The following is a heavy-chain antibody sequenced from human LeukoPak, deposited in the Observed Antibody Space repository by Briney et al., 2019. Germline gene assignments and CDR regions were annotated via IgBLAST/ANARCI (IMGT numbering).Heavy chain of an antibody. CDR2: INHSGST. J-gene: IGHJ5*02. D-gene: IGHD3-10*01. V-gene: IGHV4-34*01. Sequence: SETLSLTCAVYGGSFSGYYWSWIRQPPGKGLEWIGEINHSGSTNYNPSLKSRVTISVDTSKNQFSLKLSSVTAADTAVYYCARHLWFGEFPDNWFDPWGQGTLVTVSS. CDR3: ARHLWFGEFPDNWFDP. CDR1: GGSFSGYY.